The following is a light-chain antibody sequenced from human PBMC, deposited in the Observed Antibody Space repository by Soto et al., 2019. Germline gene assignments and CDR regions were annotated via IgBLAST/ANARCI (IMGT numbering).Light chain of an antibody. CDR2: LGS. V-gene: IGKV2-28*01. CDR3: MQDLTPPT. Sequence: DIVMTQSPLSLPVTPGEPASISCRSSQSLLHSNGYNYLDWYLQKPGQSPQLLIYLGSNRASGVTDRFSGSGSGTDFTLKISRVEAEDVGVYYCMQDLTPPTCGPGTKVDIK. CDR1: QSLLHSNGYNY. J-gene: IGKJ3*01.